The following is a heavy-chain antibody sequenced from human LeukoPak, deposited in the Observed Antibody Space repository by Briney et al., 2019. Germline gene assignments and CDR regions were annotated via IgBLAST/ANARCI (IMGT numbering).Heavy chain of an antibody. CDR2: ISSSSSTI. V-gene: IGHV3-48*01. CDR1: GFTFSSYS. CDR3: AKDRSYSSSPVFDY. D-gene: IGHD6-6*01. Sequence: GGSLRLSCAASGFTFSSYSMNWVRQAPGKGLEWVSYISSSSSTIYYADSVKGRFTISRDNSKNTLYLQMNSLRAEDTAVYYCAKDRSYSSSPVFDYWGQGTLVTVSS. J-gene: IGHJ4*02.